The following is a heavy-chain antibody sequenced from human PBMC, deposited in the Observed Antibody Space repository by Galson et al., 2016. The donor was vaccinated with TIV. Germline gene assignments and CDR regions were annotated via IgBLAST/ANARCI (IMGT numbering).Heavy chain of an antibody. CDR2: VYYTGST. CDR3: ARHANYFDSSGFPPYWHVDL. CDR1: GGSISDSSYY. Sequence: SETLSLTCTVSGGSISDSSYYWAWIRQPPGRGLEWIGTVYYTGSTYYNPSLSGRVTISVDTPKKQFSLRLNYVTAADAAVYYCARHANYFDSSGFPPYWHVDLWGRGTLVTVSS. V-gene: IGHV4-39*01. J-gene: IGHJ2*01. D-gene: IGHD3-22*01.